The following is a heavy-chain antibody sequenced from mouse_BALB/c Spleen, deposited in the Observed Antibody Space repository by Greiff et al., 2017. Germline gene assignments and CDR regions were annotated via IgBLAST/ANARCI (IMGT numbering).Heavy chain of an antibody. CDR2: IYPGDGDT. V-gene: IGHV1-80*01. Sequence: QVQLQQPGAELVRPGASVKISCKASGYAFSSYWMNWVKQRPGQGLEWIGQIYPGDGDTNYNGKFKGKATLTADKSSSTAYMQLSSLTSEDSAVYFCARGITTTAYAMDYWGQGTSVTVSS. J-gene: IGHJ4*01. D-gene: IGHD2-4*01. CDR1: GYAFSSYW. CDR3: ARGITTTAYAMDY.